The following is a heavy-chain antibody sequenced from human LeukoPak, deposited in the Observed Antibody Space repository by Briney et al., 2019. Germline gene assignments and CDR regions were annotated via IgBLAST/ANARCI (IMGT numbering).Heavy chain of an antibody. Sequence: SVKVSXKASGGTFSSYAISWVRQAPGQGLEWMGGIIPIFGTANYAQKFQGRVTITTGESTSTAYMELSSLRSEDTAVYYCARGGSGSYYKMNYWGQGTLVTVSS. CDR3: ARGGSGSYYKMNY. J-gene: IGHJ4*02. CDR2: IIPIFGTA. D-gene: IGHD3-10*01. V-gene: IGHV1-69*05. CDR1: GGTFSSYA.